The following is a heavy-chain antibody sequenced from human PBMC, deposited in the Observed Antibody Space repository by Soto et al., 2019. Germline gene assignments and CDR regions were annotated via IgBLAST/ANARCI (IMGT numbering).Heavy chain of an antibody. CDR1: GFTFSSYW. CDR3: ARAPTYYYDSSGYNDY. J-gene: IGHJ4*02. D-gene: IGHD3-22*01. CDR2: IKQDGSEK. V-gene: IGHV3-7*01. Sequence: VGSLRLSCAASGFTFSSYWMSWVRQAPGKGLEWVANIKQDGSEKYYVDSVKGRFTISRDNAKNSLYLQMNSLRAEDTAVYYCARAPTYYYDSSGYNDYWGQGTLVTVSS.